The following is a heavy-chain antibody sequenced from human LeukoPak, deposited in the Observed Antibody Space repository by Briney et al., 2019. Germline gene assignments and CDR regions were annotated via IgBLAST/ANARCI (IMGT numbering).Heavy chain of an antibody. V-gene: IGHV4-39*01. CDR1: GGSISSSSYY. D-gene: IGHD3-10*01. J-gene: IGHJ5*02. CDR3: ARRGRDEYYYGSGSYVRADWFDP. Sequence: SQTVSLIWTVWGGSISSSSYYWGWIRQPPGKGLEWIGCLYYCGSTYYNPSLKSRVTLSVDSSKNQFSLKLSSVTAAVTDVYHCARRGRDEYYYGSGSYVRADWFDPWGQGTLVTVSS. CDR2: LYYCGST.